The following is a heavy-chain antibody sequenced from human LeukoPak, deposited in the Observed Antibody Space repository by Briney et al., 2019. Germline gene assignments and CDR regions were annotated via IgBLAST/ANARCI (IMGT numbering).Heavy chain of an antibody. CDR1: GGSISSSSYY. J-gene: IGHJ4*02. Sequence: PSETLSLTCTVSGGSISSSSYYWGWIRQPPGKGLEWIGSIYYSGSTYYNPSLKSRVTISVDTSKNQFSLKLSSVTAADTAVYYCARTIDANPIDYWGQGTLVTVSS. CDR3: ARTIDANPIDY. CDR2: IYYSGST. D-gene: IGHD5-24*01. V-gene: IGHV4-39*07.